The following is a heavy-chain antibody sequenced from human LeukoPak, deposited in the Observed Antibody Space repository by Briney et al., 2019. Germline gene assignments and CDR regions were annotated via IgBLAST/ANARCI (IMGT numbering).Heavy chain of an antibody. CDR1: GGSISSYY. Sequence: SETLSLTCTVSGGSISSYYWSWIRQPPGKGLEWIGYIYYSGSTNYNPSLKSRVTISVDTSKNQFSLKLSSVTAADTAVYYCARRGRIDGLDYWGQGTLVTVSS. J-gene: IGHJ4*02. V-gene: IGHV4-59*08. CDR3: ARRGRIDGLDY. D-gene: IGHD5-24*01. CDR2: IYYSGST.